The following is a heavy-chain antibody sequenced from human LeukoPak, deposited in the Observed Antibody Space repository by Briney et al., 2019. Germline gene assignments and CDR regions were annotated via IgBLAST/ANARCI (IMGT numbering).Heavy chain of an antibody. CDR2: IHPNSDGT. CDR3: ARGGGTVLGVVND. V-gene: IGHV1-2*02. J-gene: IGHJ4*02. CDR1: GYTFINYY. D-gene: IGHD3-3*01. Sequence: ASVKVSCKASGYTFINYYMHWVRQAPGQGLEWMGWIHPNSDGTNYAQKFQGRVTMTRDTSINTAYMELSRLRSDDTAIYYCARGGGTVLGVVNDWGQGTLVTVSS.